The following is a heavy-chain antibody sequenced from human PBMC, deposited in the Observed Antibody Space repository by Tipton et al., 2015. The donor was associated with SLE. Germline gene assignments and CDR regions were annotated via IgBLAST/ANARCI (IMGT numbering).Heavy chain of an antibody. CDR1: GGSISSGSYY. J-gene: IGHJ4*02. Sequence: TLSLTCTVSGGSISSGSYYWSWIRQPAGKGLEWIGYIYYSGSTNYNPSLKSRVTISVDTSKNQFSLKLSSVTAADTAVYYCASSGYSSGWYREGYFDYWGQGTLVTVSS. D-gene: IGHD6-19*01. CDR3: ASSGYSSGWYREGYFDY. CDR2: IYYSGST. V-gene: IGHV4-61*10.